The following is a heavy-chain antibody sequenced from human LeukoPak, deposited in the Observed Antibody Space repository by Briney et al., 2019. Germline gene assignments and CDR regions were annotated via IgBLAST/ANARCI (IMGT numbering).Heavy chain of an antibody. D-gene: IGHD2-15*01. CDR3: ARDPTDIVVVVAATESWFDP. CDR2: INPNSGGT. CDR1: GYTFTSYY. V-gene: IGHV1-2*02. J-gene: IGHJ5*02. Sequence: ASVKVSCKASGYTFTSYYMHWVRQAPGQGLEWIGWINPNSGGTNYAQKFQGRVTMTRDTSISTAYMELSRLRSDDTAVYYCARDPTDIVVVVAATESWFDPWGQGTLVTVSS.